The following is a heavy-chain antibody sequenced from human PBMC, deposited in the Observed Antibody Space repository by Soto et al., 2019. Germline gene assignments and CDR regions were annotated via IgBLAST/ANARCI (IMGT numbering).Heavy chain of an antibody. Sequence: QLQLQESGSGLVKPSQTLSLTCAVSGGSISSGGYSCNWIRQPPGKGLEWIGYIYHSGSTYYNPSPKSRVTISADRSKNQFSLKLSSVTAADTAVYDWARGVTTVTTFDYWGQGTLVTVSS. V-gene: IGHV4-30-2*01. D-gene: IGHD4-17*01. CDR1: GGSISSGGYS. CDR2: IYHSGST. CDR3: ARGVTTVTTFDY. J-gene: IGHJ4*02.